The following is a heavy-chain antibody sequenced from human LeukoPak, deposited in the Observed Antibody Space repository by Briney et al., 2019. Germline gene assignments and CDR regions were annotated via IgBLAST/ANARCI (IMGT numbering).Heavy chain of an antibody. CDR2: IYYSGST. CDR1: GGSISSSSYY. Sequence: PSETLSLTCTVSGGSISSSSYYWGWIRQPPGKGLEWIGSIYYSGSTYYNPSLKSRVTISVDTSKNQFSLKLSSVTAADTAVYYCARGYYDYVWGSYRSVNLFDHWGQGTLVTVSS. V-gene: IGHV4-39*01. J-gene: IGHJ4*02. CDR3: ARGYYDYVWGSYRSVNLFDH. D-gene: IGHD3-16*02.